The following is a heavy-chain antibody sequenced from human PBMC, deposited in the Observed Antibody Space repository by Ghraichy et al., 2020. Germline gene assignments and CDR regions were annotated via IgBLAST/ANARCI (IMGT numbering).Heavy chain of an antibody. Sequence: GESLNISCAASGFTFNDYALTWVRQAPGKGLEWVSAISGSGDDTYYAASVKGRFTISRDNSQNTLYLHMNSLRAEDTAIYYCARGSVVGNPYYYSMDVWGKGTTVTVSS. CDR1: GFTFNDYA. V-gene: IGHV3-23*01. CDR3: ARGSVVGNPYYYSMDV. D-gene: IGHD2-21*01. J-gene: IGHJ6*03. CDR2: ISGSGDDT.